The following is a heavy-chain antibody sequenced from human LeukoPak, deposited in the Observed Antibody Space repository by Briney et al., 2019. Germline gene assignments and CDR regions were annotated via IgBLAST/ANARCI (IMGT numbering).Heavy chain of an antibody. J-gene: IGHJ6*03. CDR1: GFTFSSYW. CDR2: IKQDGSEK. CDR3: ARDYSSSWSYYYYYMDV. D-gene: IGHD6-13*01. Sequence: GGSLRLSCAASGFTFSSYWMSWVRQAPGKGLEWVANIKQDGSEKYYVDSVKGRFTISRDNAKNSLYLQMNSLRAEDTAVYYCARDYSSSWSYYYYYMDVWGKGTTVTVSS. V-gene: IGHV3-7*01.